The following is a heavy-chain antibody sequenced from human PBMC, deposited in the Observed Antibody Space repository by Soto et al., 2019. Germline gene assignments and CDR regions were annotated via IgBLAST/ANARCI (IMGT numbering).Heavy chain of an antibody. Sequence: QVQLVQSGAEVKKPGSSVKVSCKASGGTFSSYAISWVRQAPGQGLEWMGGIIPIFGTANYAQKFQGRVTITADESTSAAYMELSSLRSEDTAVYYCARDLRVTIFGVVIHRYGMDVWGQGTTVAVSS. CDR3: ARDLRVTIFGVVIHRYGMDV. J-gene: IGHJ6*02. V-gene: IGHV1-69*01. D-gene: IGHD3-3*01. CDR1: GGTFSSYA. CDR2: IIPIFGTA.